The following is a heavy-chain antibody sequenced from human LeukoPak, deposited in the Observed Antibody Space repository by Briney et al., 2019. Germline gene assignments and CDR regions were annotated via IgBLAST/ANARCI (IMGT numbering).Heavy chain of an antibody. CDR2: MSSSGSTI. V-gene: IGHV3-11*01. CDR3: ARDRLVGAFDI. J-gene: IGHJ3*02. D-gene: IGHD1-26*01. CDR1: GFTFSDYY. Sequence: GGSLRLSCAASGFTFSDYYMSWIRQAPGKGLEWVSYMSSSGSTIYYADSVKGRFTISRDNAKTSLYLQMNSLRAEDTAVYYCARDRLVGAFDIWGQGTMVTVSS.